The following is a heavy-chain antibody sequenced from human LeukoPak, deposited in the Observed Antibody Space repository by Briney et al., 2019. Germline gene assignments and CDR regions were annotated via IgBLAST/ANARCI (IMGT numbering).Heavy chain of an antibody. J-gene: IGHJ4*02. D-gene: IGHD6-13*01. CDR1: GFTFDDYG. V-gene: IGHV3-20*01. CDR3: ASRAAAGTEWDY. Sequence: GGSLRLSRAASGFTFDDYGMSWVRQAPGKGLEWVSGINWNGGSTGYADSVKGRFTISRDNAKNSLYLQMNSLRAEDTALYHCASRAAAGTEWDYWGQGTLVTVSS. CDR2: INWNGGST.